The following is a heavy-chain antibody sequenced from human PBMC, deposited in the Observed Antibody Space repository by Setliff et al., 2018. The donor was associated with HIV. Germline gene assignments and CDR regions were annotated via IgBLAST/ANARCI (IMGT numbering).Heavy chain of an antibody. D-gene: IGHD2-15*01. J-gene: IGHJ5*02. CDR2: IIPRGGKA. CDR1: GYSFSSYY. V-gene: IGHV1-46*01. CDR3: AREGHVATPGSSEFDP. Sequence: ASVKVSCKASGYSFSSYYMHWVRQAPGQGLEWMGIIIPRGGKANYAQRFQGRLTVTTDTSTSTVYMELRLLTSDDTAIYYCAREGHVATPGSSEFDPWGQGTLVTVSS.